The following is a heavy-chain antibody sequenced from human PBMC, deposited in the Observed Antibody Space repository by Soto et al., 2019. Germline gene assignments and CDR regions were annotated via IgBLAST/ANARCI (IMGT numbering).Heavy chain of an antibody. CDR1: GGSFSGYY. Sequence: SETLSLTCAVYGGSFSGYYWSWIRQPPGKGLEWIGEINHSGSTNYNPSLKSRVTISVDTSKNQFSLKLSSVTAADTAVYYCARVMGRGYSYGWFYYYYGMDVWGQGITVTVSS. J-gene: IGHJ6*02. CDR2: INHSGST. CDR3: ARVMGRGYSYGWFYYYYGMDV. V-gene: IGHV4-34*01. D-gene: IGHD5-18*01.